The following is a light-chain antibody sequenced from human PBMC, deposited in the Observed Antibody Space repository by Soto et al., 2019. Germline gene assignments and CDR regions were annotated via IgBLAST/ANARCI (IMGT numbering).Light chain of an antibody. Sequence: QLVLTQPPSVSGAPGQRVTISCTGSSSNIGAGHDVHWYQQLPGTAPKLLIYDNTNRPSGVPDRFSGSKSETSASLAITGLQAEDEADYYCQSYDSSLSAYVFATGTKLTVL. V-gene: IGLV1-40*01. J-gene: IGLJ1*01. CDR1: SSNIGAGHD. CDR3: QSYDSSLSAYV. CDR2: DNT.